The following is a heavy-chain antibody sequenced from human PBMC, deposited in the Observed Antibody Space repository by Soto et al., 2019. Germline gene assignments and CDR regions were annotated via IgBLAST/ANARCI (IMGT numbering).Heavy chain of an antibody. Sequence: GGSLRLSCAASGFTFSSYSMNWVRQAPGKGLEWVSYISSSSSTIYYADSVKGRFTISRDNAKNSLYLQMNSLRDEDTAVYYCARASWELHGDYSSYGMDVWGQGTTVTVSS. V-gene: IGHV3-48*02. CDR2: ISSSSSTI. D-gene: IGHD1-26*01. J-gene: IGHJ6*02. CDR1: GFTFSSYS. CDR3: ARASWELHGDYSSYGMDV.